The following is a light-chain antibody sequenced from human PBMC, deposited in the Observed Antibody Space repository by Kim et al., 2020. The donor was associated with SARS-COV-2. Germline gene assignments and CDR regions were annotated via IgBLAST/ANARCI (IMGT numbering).Light chain of an antibody. V-gene: IGLV3-10*01. J-gene: IGLJ2*01. Sequence: SPGQTARITCSGDALPKKYAYWYQQKSGQAPVLVIYEDTERPSGIPERFSGSSSGTMATLTISGAQVEDEADYYCYSTDSSGNHRVFGGGTKVTVL. CDR2: EDT. CDR1: ALPKKY. CDR3: YSTDSSGNHRV.